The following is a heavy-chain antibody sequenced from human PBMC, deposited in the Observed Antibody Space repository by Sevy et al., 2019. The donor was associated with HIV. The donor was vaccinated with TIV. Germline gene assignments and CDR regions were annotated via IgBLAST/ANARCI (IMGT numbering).Heavy chain of an antibody. D-gene: IGHD6-13*01. CDR2: ISYDGSNK. J-gene: IGHJ4*02. CDR1: GFTFSSYA. V-gene: IGHV3-30-3*01. CDR3: ARPSPRIAAAASAFYDN. Sequence: GGSLRLSCAASGFTFSSYAMHWVRQAPGKGLEWVAVISYDGSNKYYADSVKGRFTISRDNSKNTLYLQMNSLRVDDTAIYYCARPSPRIAAAASAFYDNWGQGTLVTVSS.